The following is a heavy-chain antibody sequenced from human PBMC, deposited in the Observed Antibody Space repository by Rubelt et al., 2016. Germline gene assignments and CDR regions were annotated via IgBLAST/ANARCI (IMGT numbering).Heavy chain of an antibody. V-gene: IGHV4-39*01. J-gene: IGHJ4*02. Sequence: QLQLQESGPGLVKPSETLSLTCTVSGGSISSSSYYWGWIRQPPGKGLEWIGSLYYSGSTYYNPSLKSRVTISVDTSKNQCALKLGSGTAADTAGYYCAGQSRIPAAMGFDYWGQGTLVTVSS. CDR2: LYYSGST. CDR3: AGQSRIPAAMGFDY. D-gene: IGHD2-2*01. CDR1: GGSISSSSYY.